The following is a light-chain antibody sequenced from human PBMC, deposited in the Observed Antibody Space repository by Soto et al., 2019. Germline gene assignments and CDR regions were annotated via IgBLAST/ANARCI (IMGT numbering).Light chain of an antibody. CDR1: QSVLYSSNNKNY. J-gene: IGKJ1*01. CDR3: QQYYSTWT. Sequence: DIVMTQSPDSLAVSLGERATINCKSSQSVLYSSNNKNYVAWYQQKPGQPPKLLIYWASTRESVVPDRFSGSGAGTDFTLTISSLQAEDVAFYYCQQYYSTWTFGQGTKVEIK. CDR2: WAS. V-gene: IGKV4-1*01.